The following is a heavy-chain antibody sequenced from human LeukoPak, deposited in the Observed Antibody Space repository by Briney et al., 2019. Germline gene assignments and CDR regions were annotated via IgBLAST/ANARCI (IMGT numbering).Heavy chain of an antibody. CDR1: GGSFSGYY. CDR3: EVAGTRGFDY. Sequence: SETLSPTCAVYGGSFSGYYWSWIRQPPGKGLEWIGEINHSGSTNYNPSLKSRVTISVDTSKNQFSLKLSSVTAADTAVYYCEVAGTRGFDYWGQGTLVTVSS. V-gene: IGHV4-34*01. CDR2: INHSGST. D-gene: IGHD6-19*01. J-gene: IGHJ4*02.